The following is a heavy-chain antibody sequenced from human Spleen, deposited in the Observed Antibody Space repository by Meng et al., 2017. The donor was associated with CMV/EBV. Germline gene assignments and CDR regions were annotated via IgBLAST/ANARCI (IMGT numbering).Heavy chain of an antibody. Sequence: RLQRHEAGPGLVKPSETSSLTFTVSGGSIGSSSYYWGWIRQPPGKGLEWIGSIYYSGSTYYNPSLKSRVTISVDTSKNQFSLKLTSVTAADTAVYYCARVGEQPTFDYWGQGTLVTVSS. CDR1: GGSIGSSSYY. J-gene: IGHJ4*02. CDR2: IYYSGST. CDR3: ARVGEQPTFDY. D-gene: IGHD3-10*01. V-gene: IGHV4-39*06.